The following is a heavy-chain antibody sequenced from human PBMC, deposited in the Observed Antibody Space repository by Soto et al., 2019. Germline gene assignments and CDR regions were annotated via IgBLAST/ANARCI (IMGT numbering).Heavy chain of an antibody. CDR1: GFTFSDYA. J-gene: IGHJ2*01. D-gene: IGHD3-16*01. CDR3: AKVAGGLGYFDL. V-gene: IGHV3-23*01. Sequence: GGSLRLSCVASGFTFSDYAMTWVRQAPGKGLEWVATISATGGNIEYTDSLKGRFTISRDNSKNTLYLQLNGLTSDDTAVHYCAKVAGGLGYFDLWGRGTLVTVS. CDR2: ISATGGNI.